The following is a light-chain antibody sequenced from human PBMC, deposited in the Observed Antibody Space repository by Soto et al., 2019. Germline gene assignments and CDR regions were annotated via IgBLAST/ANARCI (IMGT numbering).Light chain of an antibody. V-gene: IGLV1-47*01. CDR3: AAWDDNLSGVV. J-gene: IGLJ2*01. Sequence: QSVLTQPPSASGTPGQRVTIPCSGSSSNIESNYVYWYQQLPGTAPKVLIYRNNQRPSGVPDRFSGSKSGTSASLAISGLRSEDEAEYYCAAWDDNLSGVVFGGGTKLTVL. CDR1: SSNIESNY. CDR2: RNN.